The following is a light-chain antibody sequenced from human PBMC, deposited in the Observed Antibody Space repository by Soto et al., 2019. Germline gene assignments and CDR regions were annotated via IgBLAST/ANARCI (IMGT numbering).Light chain of an antibody. CDR2: GNS. CDR1: SSNIGAGYD. J-gene: IGLJ1*01. V-gene: IGLV1-40*01. Sequence: QSVLTQPPSVSGAPGQRVTISCTGSSSNIGAGYDVPWYQQLPGTAPKLLIYGNSNRPSGVPDRLAGSKSGTSASLASTGLQAEDEADYYCQAYDSSLSGSDVFGTGTKVTVL. CDR3: QAYDSSLSGSDV.